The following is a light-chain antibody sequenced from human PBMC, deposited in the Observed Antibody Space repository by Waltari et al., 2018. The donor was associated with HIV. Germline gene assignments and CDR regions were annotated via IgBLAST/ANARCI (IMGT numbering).Light chain of an antibody. J-gene: IGLJ3*02. V-gene: IGLV4-69*02. CDR3: QTWRTGLQV. Sequence: QVVLTQPPSASASLGASVRLTCTLSSGHTTSVIAWHHQQPEKGPRFLMKLNSDGRHSKGDGVPDRFSGSSSGAERYLIISSLQSEDAADYFCQTWRTGLQVFGGGTRLTVL. CDR2: LNSDGRH. CDR1: SGHTTSV.